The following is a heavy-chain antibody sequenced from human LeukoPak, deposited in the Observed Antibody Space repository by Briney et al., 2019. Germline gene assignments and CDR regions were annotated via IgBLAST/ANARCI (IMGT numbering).Heavy chain of an antibody. CDR3: ARDKSTTRHFDY. J-gene: IGHJ4*02. D-gene: IGHD5/OR15-5a*01. Sequence: APVKVSCKASGYTFTGYYMHWVRQAPGQGLEWMGWIIPNSGGANYAQKFQGRVTMTRDTSISTAYMELSSLRSDDTAVYYCARDKSTTRHFDYWGQGTLVTVSS. V-gene: IGHV1-2*02. CDR1: GYTFTGYY. CDR2: IIPNSGGA.